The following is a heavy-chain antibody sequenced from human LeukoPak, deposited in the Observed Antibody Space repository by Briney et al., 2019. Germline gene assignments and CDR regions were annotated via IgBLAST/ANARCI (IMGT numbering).Heavy chain of an antibody. V-gene: IGHV1-3*01. D-gene: IGHD6-13*01. J-gene: IGHJ4*02. CDR2: INAGNGNT. CDR1: GYTFTSYA. CDR3: ARRYSSSWYAPFDY. Sequence: ASVTASFKSSGYTFTSYAMHWVCQAPGQRLELMGWINAGNGNTKYSQKFQSRVTITRDTSASTAYMELISLRSEDTTVYYCARRYSSSWYAPFDYWGQGTLVTVSS.